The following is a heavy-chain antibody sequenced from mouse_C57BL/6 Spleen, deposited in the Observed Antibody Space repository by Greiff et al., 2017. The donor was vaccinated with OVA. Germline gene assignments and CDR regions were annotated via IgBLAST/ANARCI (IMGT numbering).Heavy chain of an antibody. J-gene: IGHJ3*01. Sequence: VQRVESGPGLVQPSQSLSITCTVSGFSLTSYGVHWVRQSPGKGLEWLGVIWSGGSTDYNAAFISRLSISKDNSKSQVFFKMNSLQADDTAIYYCARNSYGNYPWFAYWGQGTLVTVSA. CDR2: IWSGGST. CDR3: ARNSYGNYPWFAY. CDR1: GFSLTSYG. D-gene: IGHD2-1*01. V-gene: IGHV2-2*01.